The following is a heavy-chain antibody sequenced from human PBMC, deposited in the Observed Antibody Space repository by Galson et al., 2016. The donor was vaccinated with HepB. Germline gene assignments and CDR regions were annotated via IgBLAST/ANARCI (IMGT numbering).Heavy chain of an antibody. Sequence: PALVKPTQTLTLTCSFSGFSLSSSGVAVGWIRQPPGKALEWLALIFWNDDKRYSPSLKRRLTIAKDTSKNQVVLTKTTMDPVDTATFYCAHTSISYYYYYGLDVWGKGTTVTVSS. CDR3: AHTSISYYYYYGLDV. CDR1: GFSLSSSGVA. V-gene: IGHV2-5*01. J-gene: IGHJ6*04. CDR2: IFWNDDK.